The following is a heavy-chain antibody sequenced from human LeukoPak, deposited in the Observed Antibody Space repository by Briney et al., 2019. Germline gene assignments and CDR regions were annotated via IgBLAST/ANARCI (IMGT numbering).Heavy chain of an antibody. CDR2: ISYDGSNK. CDR3: AKDGGLWVSAHWGDS. Sequence: GTSLRLSCAASGFTFSSHGMHWVRQAPGKGLEWVTFISYDGSNKYYGDSVKGRFIISKNTLYLQMNSLRAEDTAVYYCAKDGGLWVSAHWGDSWGRGTLVTVSS. CDR1: GFTFSSHG. V-gene: IGHV3-30*18. D-gene: IGHD7-27*01. J-gene: IGHJ4*02.